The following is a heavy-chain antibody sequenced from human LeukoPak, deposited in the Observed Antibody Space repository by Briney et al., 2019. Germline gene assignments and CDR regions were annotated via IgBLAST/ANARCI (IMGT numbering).Heavy chain of an antibody. Sequence: PGGSLRLSCAASGFTFSSYTMNWVRQAPGKGLEWVSPISTGGSYIYYADSVKGRFTISRDNAKNSLLLQMNSLRAEDTAMYYCARGGGSYYGAWGQGTLVTVSS. V-gene: IGHV3-21*01. J-gene: IGHJ5*02. D-gene: IGHD1-26*01. CDR3: ARGGGSYYGA. CDR2: ISTGGSYI. CDR1: GFTFSSYT.